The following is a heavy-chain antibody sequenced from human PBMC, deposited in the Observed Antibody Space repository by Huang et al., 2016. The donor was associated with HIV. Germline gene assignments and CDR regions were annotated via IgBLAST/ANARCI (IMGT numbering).Heavy chain of an antibody. V-gene: IGHV1-18*04. CDR1: GYTFSNYS. Sequence: QVQLVQSGPEVRKPGASVKVSCKASGYTFSNYSVTWVRQAPGQGLECMGWISASKGHTNYVRRLQDRVTMTTDTSTSTAYMELRTLTSDDTAVYYCARGDYNGFYVGAFDVWGQGTVVTVSS. CDR2: ISASKGHT. D-gene: IGHD3-10*01. CDR3: ARGDYNGFYVGAFDV. J-gene: IGHJ3*01.